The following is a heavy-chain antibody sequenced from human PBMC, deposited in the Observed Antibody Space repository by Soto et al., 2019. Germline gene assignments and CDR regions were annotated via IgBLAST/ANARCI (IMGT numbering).Heavy chain of an antibody. V-gene: IGHV4-59*01. J-gene: IGHJ4*02. CDR1: GGSISSYY. CDR3: AVRGGYNWDFDY. D-gene: IGHD6-25*01. Sequence: PSETLSLTCSVSGGSISSYYWSWIRPPPGKGRECIGYIYYSGSTNYNPSLKSRVTISVDTSNDQFSLELSSVIAXETALCYCAVRGGYNWDFDYWVQGTLVTVSS. CDR2: IYYSGST.